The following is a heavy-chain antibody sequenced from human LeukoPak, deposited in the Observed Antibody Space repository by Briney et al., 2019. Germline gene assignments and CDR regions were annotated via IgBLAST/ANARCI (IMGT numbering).Heavy chain of an antibody. Sequence: PGRSLRLSCEAYGFSLNSYWMHWVRQAPGEGRVWVSRISVDGRSTAYADSVKGRFTISRDNAKNTLYLGMNSLRADDTAVYYCAREGYSTGWYFFDNWGRGTRVTVSS. D-gene: IGHD6-13*01. CDR2: ISVDGRST. J-gene: IGHJ4*02. CDR3: AREGYSTGWYFFDN. CDR1: GFSLNSYW. V-gene: IGHV3-74*03.